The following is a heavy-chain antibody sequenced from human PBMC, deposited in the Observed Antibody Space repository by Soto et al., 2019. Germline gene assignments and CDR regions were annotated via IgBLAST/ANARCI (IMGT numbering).Heavy chain of an antibody. CDR1: GFTFSSYD. CDR3: ARQLANYFDY. J-gene: IGHJ4*02. D-gene: IGHD6-13*01. Sequence: EVQLLESGGGLVQPGGALRLSCAASGFTFSSYDMIWVRQAPGKGLEWVSAISAGGGSTYYAHSVTGRFTISRDNSKNTLYLQMNSLRAEDTAIYYCARQLANYFDYWGQGTLVAVSS. V-gene: IGHV3-23*01. CDR2: ISAGGGST.